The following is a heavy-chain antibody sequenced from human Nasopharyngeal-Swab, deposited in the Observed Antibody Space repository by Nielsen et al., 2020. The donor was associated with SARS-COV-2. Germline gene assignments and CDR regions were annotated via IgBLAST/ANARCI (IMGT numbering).Heavy chain of an antibody. J-gene: IGHJ6*02. D-gene: IGHD4-17*01. CDR2: ISAYNGNT. Sequence: ASVTVSCKASGYTFTSYGISWVRQAPSQGLEWMGWISAYNGNTNYAQKLQGRVTMTTDTSTSTAYMELRSLRSDDTAVYYCARDLVDGDYAHYYYYGMDVWGQGTTVTVSS. V-gene: IGHV1-18*01. CDR3: ARDLVDGDYAHYYYYGMDV. CDR1: GYTFTSYG.